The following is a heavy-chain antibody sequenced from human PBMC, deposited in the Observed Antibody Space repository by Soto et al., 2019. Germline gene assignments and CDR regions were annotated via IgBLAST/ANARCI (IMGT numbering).Heavy chain of an antibody. CDR3: AREGELGYCSGGSCPFDY. D-gene: IGHD2-15*01. Sequence: QVQLVQSGAEVKKPGSSVKVSCKASGGTFSSYAISWVRQAPGQGLEWMGGIIPIFGTANYAQKFQGRVTITADESTSTAYMELSSLRSEDTAVYYCAREGELGYCSGGSCPFDYWGKGTLVTVSS. CDR1: GGTFSSYA. CDR2: IIPIFGTA. V-gene: IGHV1-69*01. J-gene: IGHJ4*02.